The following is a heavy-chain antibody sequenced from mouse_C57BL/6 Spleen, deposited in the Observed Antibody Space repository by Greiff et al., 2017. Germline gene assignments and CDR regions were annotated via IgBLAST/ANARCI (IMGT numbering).Heavy chain of an antibody. V-gene: IGHV1-55*01. Sequence: QVQLQQPGAELVKPGASVKMSCKASGYTFTSYWITWVKQRPGQGLEWIGDIYPGSGSTNYNEKFKSKATLTVDTSSSTAYMQLSSLTSEDSAVYDCARYPDDYGSSYWFAYWGQGTLVTVSA. CDR1: GYTFTSYW. J-gene: IGHJ3*01. CDR3: ARYPDDYGSSYWFAY. D-gene: IGHD1-1*01. CDR2: IYPGSGST.